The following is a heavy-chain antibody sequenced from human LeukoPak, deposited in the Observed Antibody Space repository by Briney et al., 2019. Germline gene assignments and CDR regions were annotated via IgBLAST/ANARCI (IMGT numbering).Heavy chain of an antibody. Sequence: NPSGTLSLTCTVSGGSISSGSYYWGWIRQPAGKGLEWIGRIYTTGSTNYNPSLKSRVTISVDTSKNQFSLKLSSVTAADTAVYYCARDPYCTKGVCYTKWYFDLWGRGTLVTVSS. CDR1: GGSISSGSYY. J-gene: IGHJ2*01. D-gene: IGHD2-8*01. CDR3: ARDPYCTKGVCYTKWYFDL. CDR2: IYTTGST. V-gene: IGHV4-61*02.